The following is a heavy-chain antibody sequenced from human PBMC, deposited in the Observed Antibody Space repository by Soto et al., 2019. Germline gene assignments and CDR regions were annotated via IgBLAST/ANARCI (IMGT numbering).Heavy chain of an antibody. V-gene: IGHV4-61*08. Sequence: PSETLSLTCTVSGDSISSGGYYWSWIRQPPGKGLEWIGYIYYSGSTNYNPSLKSRVTISVDTSKNQLSLKVNSVTAADTAVYYCARHVNIAVAGTGFDYWGQGTSVTVSS. CDR3: ARHVNIAVAGTGFDY. CDR2: IYYSGST. CDR1: GDSISSGGYY. J-gene: IGHJ4*02. D-gene: IGHD6-19*01.